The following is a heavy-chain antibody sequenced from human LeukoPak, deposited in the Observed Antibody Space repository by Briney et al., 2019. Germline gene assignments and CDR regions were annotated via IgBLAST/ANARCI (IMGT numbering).Heavy chain of an antibody. CDR2: INSDGSST. CDR1: GFTFSSYW. D-gene: IGHD3-10*01. Sequence: PGGSLRLSCAASGFTFSSYWMHWVRQAPGNGLVWVSRINSDGSSTSYADSVKGRFTISRDNAKNTLYLQMNSLRAEDTAVYYCARLYYYGSGSYYHFDYWGQGTLVTVSS. J-gene: IGHJ4*02. CDR3: ARLYYYGSGSYYHFDY. V-gene: IGHV3-74*01.